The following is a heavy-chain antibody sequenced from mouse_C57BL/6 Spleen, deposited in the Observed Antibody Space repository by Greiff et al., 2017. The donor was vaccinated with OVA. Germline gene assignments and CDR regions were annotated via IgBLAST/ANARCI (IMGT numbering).Heavy chain of an antibody. J-gene: IGHJ2*01. CDR2: IDPSDSET. V-gene: IGHV1-52*01. D-gene: IGHD1-1*01. CDR3: ARRDYYGSSYYFDY. Sequence: VQLQQPGAELVRPGSSVKLSCKASGYTFTSYWMHWVKHRPIQGLEWIGNIDPSDSETHYNQKFKDKATLTVDKSSSTAYMQLSSLTSEDSAVYYCARRDYYGSSYYFDYWGQGTTLTVSS. CDR1: GYTFTSYW.